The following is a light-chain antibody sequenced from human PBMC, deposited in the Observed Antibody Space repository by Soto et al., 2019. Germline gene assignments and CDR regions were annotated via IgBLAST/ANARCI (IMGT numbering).Light chain of an antibody. CDR2: EVT. CDR3: CSYGGSRAV. J-gene: IGLJ7*01. Sequence: QSALTQPASVSGSPGQSITISCTGTSSDVGSHNLVSWYQQHPGQAPKHMIYEVTKRPLGVSTRFSASKSGNTASLTISGLQAEEEADYYCCSYGGSRAVFGGGTQLTVL. CDR1: SSDVGSHNL. V-gene: IGLV2-23*02.